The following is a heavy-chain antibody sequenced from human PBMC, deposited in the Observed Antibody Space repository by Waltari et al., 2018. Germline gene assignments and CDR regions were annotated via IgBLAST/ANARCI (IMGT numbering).Heavy chain of an antibody. CDR2: IKQDGSEK. CDR1: GFTFSSYC. D-gene: IGHD2-2*01. V-gene: IGHV3-7*01. Sequence: EVQLVESGGGLVQPGGSLRLSCAASGFTFSSYCMSWVRQAPGKGLEWVANIKQDGSEKYYVDSVKGRFTISRDNAKNSLYLQMNSLRAEDTAVYYCARDGGYCSSTSCYSAIDIWGQGTMVTVSS. J-gene: IGHJ3*02. CDR3: ARDGGYCSSTSCYSAIDI.